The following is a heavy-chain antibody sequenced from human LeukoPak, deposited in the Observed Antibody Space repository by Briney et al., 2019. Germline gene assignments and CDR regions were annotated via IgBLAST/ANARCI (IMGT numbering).Heavy chain of an antibody. CDR1: GGSISSGDYY. J-gene: IGHJ4*02. D-gene: IGHD3-10*01. Sequence: TSETLSLTCTVSGGSISSGDYYWSWIRQPPGKGLEWIGYIYYSGSTYYNPSLKSRVTISVDTSKNQFSLKLSPVTAADTAVYYCARVLYGSGSYADYWGQGTLVTVSS. V-gene: IGHV4-30-4*08. CDR2: IYYSGST. CDR3: ARVLYGSGSYADY.